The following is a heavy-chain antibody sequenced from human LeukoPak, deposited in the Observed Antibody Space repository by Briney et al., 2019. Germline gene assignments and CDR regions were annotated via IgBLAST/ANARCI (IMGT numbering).Heavy chain of an antibody. CDR1: GFTVSSKY. CDR2: IYSGGST. Sequence: GGSLRLSCAASGFTVSSKYMSWVRQAPGKGLEWVSVIYSGGSTYYAESVKGRFTISRDNSKNTLYLQMNSLRAEDTALYYCAREVPAAMNAFDIWGQGTMVTVSS. V-gene: IGHV3-66*01. CDR3: AREVPAAMNAFDI. D-gene: IGHD2-2*01. J-gene: IGHJ3*02.